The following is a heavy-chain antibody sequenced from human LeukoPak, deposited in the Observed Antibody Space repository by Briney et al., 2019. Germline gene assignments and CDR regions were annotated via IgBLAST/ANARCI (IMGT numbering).Heavy chain of an antibody. CDR1: GYTFTSYG. CDR2: ISAYNGNT. J-gene: IGHJ6*03. V-gene: IGHV1-18*01. Sequence: ASVKVSCKASGYTFTSYGISWVRQAPGQGLEWMGWISAYNGNTNHAQKLQGRVTMTTDTSTSTAYMELRSLRSDDTAVYYCARDRLGPGITIFGVVIMDYYYYMDVWGKGTTVTISS. D-gene: IGHD3-3*01. CDR3: ARDRLGPGITIFGVVIMDYYYYMDV.